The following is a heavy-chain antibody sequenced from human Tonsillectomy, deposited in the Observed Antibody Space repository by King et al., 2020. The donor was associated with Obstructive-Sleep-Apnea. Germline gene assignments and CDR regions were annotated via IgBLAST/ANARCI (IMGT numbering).Heavy chain of an antibody. Sequence: VQLVESGGGLVQPGRSLRLSCAASGFTFDDYAMHWVRQAPGKGLEWVSGISWNSGDIIYADSVKGRFTISRDNAMNSLYLQMNSLRAEDTALYYCAKGDSHYYYYAMDV. D-gene: IGHD2-15*01. J-gene: IGHJ6*01. CDR2: ISWNSGDI. CDR3: AKGDSHYYYYAMDV. CDR1: GFTFDDYA. V-gene: IGHV3-9*01.